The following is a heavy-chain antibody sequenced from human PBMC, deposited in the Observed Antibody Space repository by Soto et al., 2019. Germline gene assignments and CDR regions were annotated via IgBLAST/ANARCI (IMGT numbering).Heavy chain of an antibody. Sequence: SVKVSCKASGGTFSSYAISWVRQAPGQGLEWMGGIIPIFGTANYAQKFQGRVTITADESTSTAYMELSSLRSEDTAVYYCARDPGYSSNWYNGDYYYYGMDVWGQGTTVTVSS. V-gene: IGHV1-69*13. CDR1: GGTFSSYA. D-gene: IGHD6-13*01. J-gene: IGHJ6*02. CDR2: IIPIFGTA. CDR3: ARDPGYSSNWYNGDYYYYGMDV.